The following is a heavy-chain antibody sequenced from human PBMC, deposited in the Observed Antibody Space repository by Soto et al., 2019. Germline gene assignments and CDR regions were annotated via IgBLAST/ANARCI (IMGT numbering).Heavy chain of an antibody. Sequence: PSGTLSLTCAVSGYSISSGYYWGWIRQSPGKGLEWIGSVYLSGVTYFNPSLKSRVTISVDTSENQFSLKLNSMTAADTAVYYCARDDRDSTSPTFDYWGKGVPVTVSS. CDR2: VYLSGVT. CDR3: ARDDRDSTSPTFDY. D-gene: IGHD6-6*01. CDR1: GYSISSGYY. J-gene: IGHJ4*02. V-gene: IGHV4-38-2*02.